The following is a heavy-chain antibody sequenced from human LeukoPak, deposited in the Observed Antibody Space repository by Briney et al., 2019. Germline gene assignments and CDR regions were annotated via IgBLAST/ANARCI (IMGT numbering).Heavy chain of an antibody. Sequence: GGSLRLSGASCGFTFSSYARSWGRQARGRGVGWVSAISGSGGSTYYADSVTGRFTTPRDNSKNTLYLQMNSLRAEDTAVYYCAKSRLDFAPGYSKPPYSDYSGQGTLVTVSS. D-gene: IGHD3-9*01. CDR2: ISGSGGST. CDR1: GFTFSSYA. J-gene: IGHJ4*02. V-gene: IGHV3-23*01. CDR3: AKSRLDFAPGYSKPPYSDY.